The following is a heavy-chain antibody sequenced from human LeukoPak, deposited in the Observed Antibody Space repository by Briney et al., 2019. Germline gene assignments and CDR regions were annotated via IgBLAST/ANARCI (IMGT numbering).Heavy chain of an antibody. V-gene: IGHV5-51*01. D-gene: IGHD6-13*01. CDR1: GYIFTSYW. Sequence: GESLKISCQGSGYIFTSYWIGWVRQMPAQGLEWMGIIYPGDSDTRYSPSFQGQVTISADKSISTAYLQWSSLKASDTAMYYCASEHPGAAHGAFDIWGQGTMVTVSS. CDR2: IYPGDSDT. CDR3: ASEHPGAAHGAFDI. J-gene: IGHJ3*02.